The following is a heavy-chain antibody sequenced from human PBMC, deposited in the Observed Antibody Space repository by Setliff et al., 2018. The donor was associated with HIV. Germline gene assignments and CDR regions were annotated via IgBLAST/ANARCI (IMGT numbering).Heavy chain of an antibody. CDR2: VDYTGGT. V-gene: IGHV4-39*07. D-gene: IGHD2-21*02. CDR3: ARQGNIVVVTSFDY. Sequence: SETLSLTCTVSGGSISTSNYYWGWVRQPPGKGLEWVGNVDYTGGTYYNPSLKSRVTISVDTSKNQFSLRLNSVTAADTAVYYCARQGNIVVVTSFDYWGQGTLVTVSS. J-gene: IGHJ4*02. CDR1: GGSISTSNYY.